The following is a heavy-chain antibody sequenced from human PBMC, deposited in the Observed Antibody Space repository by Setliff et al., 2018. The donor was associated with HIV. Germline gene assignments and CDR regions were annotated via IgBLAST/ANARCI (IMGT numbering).Heavy chain of an antibody. CDR3: VYGDYYFDY. Sequence: GGSLRLSCAASGFTFSNAWMNWVRQAPGKGLEWVAFIRYDGSNKYYADSVKGRFTISRDNSKNTLYLQMNSLRAEDTAVYYCVYGDYYFDYWGQGTLVTVSS. D-gene: IGHD4-17*01. CDR2: IRYDGSNK. V-gene: IGHV3-30*02. J-gene: IGHJ4*02. CDR1: GFTFSNAW.